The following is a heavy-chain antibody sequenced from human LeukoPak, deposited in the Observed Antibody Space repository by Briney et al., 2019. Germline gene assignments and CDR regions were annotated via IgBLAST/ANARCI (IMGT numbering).Heavy chain of an antibody. J-gene: IGHJ2*01. CDR2: IYYSGST. V-gene: IGHV4-59*08. Sequence: SETLSLTCTVSGGSISSYYWSWIRQPPGKGLEWIGYIYYSGSTNYNPSLKSRVTISVDTSKNQFSLKRSSVTAADTAVYYCARLIAAAGPLGIYWYFDLWGRGTLVTVSS. CDR3: ARLIAAAGPLGIYWYFDL. CDR1: GGSISSYY. D-gene: IGHD6-13*01.